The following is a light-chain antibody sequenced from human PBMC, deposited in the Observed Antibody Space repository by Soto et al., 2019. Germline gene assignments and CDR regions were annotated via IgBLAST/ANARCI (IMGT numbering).Light chain of an antibody. CDR1: QSVSSY. CDR3: QQRSNWPPYT. Sequence: EIVLTQSPATLSLSPGERATLSCRASQSVSSYLAWYQQKPGQAPRLLIYDASNRATGIPARFSGSGSGTDFTRTISRLEPEAFAVYYCQQRSNWPPYTFGQGTKLEIK. J-gene: IGKJ2*01. V-gene: IGKV3-11*01. CDR2: DAS.